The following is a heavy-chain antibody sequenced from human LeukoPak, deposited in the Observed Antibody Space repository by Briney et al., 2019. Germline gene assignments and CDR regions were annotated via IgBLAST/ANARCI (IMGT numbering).Heavy chain of an antibody. D-gene: IGHD2-2*01. CDR2: IIPIFGTA. V-gene: IGHV1-69*05. Sequence: SVKVSCKASGGTFSSYAISWVRQAPGQGLEWMGRIIPIFGTANYAQKFQGRVTITTDESTSTAYMELSSLRSEDTAVYYCARGCTSTSCRSGLWGQGTLVTVSS. CDR1: GGTFSSYA. J-gene: IGHJ4*02. CDR3: ARGCTSTSCRSGL.